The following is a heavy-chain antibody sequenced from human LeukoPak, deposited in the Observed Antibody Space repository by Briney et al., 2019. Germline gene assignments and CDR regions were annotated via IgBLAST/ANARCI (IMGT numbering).Heavy chain of an antibody. D-gene: IGHD3-10*01. CDR3: ARTGATYYGPGAFDI. V-gene: IGHV5-51*01. Sequence: GESLKISCKGSGYSFTSYWIGWVRQMPGKGLEWMGIIYPGDSDTRYSPSFQGQVTISADKSISTAYLQWSSLKASDTAMYYRARTGATYYGPGAFDIWGQGTMVTVSS. CDR1: GYSFTSYW. J-gene: IGHJ3*02. CDR2: IYPGDSDT.